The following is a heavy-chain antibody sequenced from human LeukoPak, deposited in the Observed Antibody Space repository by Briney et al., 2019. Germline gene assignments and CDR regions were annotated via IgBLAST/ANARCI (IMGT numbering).Heavy chain of an antibody. Sequence: ASVTVSCKASGYPFSAYFMHWVRQAPGQGLQWMGWINPNTGDTNYAQNFQGRVTMTRDTSVNTAYMNLSGLTSDDTAIYYCAKGGLSLGHWFDPWGQGTLATVSA. J-gene: IGHJ5*02. CDR3: AKGGLSLGHWFDP. D-gene: IGHD3-16*01. V-gene: IGHV1-2*02. CDR2: INPNTGDT. CDR1: GYPFSAYF.